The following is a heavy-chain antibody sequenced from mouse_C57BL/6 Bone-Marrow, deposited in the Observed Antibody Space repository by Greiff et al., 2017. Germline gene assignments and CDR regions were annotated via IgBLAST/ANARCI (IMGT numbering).Heavy chain of an antibody. J-gene: IGHJ2*01. CDR2: IYPGSGST. CDR3: ARWGGYYFCC. Sequence: VQLQQPGAELVKPGASVKMSCKASGYTFTSYWITWVKQRPGQGLEWIGDIYPGSGSTNYNEKFKSKATLTVDTSSSTAYMQLSSLTSADSAVYYCARWGGYYFCCCGQGPALPVSS. V-gene: IGHV1-55*01. CDR1: GYTFTSYW.